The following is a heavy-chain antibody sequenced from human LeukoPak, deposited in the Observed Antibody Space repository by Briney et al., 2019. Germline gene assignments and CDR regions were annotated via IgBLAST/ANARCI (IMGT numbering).Heavy chain of an antibody. CDR3: ARASEDYYYYYMDV. V-gene: IGHV4-4*07. J-gene: IGHJ6*03. Sequence: PSETLSLICTVSGGSISSYYWSWIRQPAGKGLEWIGRIYTSGSTIYNPSLKSRVTISVDTSKNQFSLKLSSVTAADTAVYYCARASEDYYYYYMDVWGKGTTVTISS. CDR1: GGSISSYY. CDR2: IYTSGST. D-gene: IGHD1-14*01.